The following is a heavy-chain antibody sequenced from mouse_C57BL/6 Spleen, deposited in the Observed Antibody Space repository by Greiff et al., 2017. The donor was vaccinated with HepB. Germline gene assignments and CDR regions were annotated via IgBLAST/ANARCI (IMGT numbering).Heavy chain of an antibody. Sequence: VQLQQPGAELVKPGASVKLSCNASGYTFTSYWMQWVKQRPGQGLEWIGEIDPSDSYTNYNQKFKGKATLTVDTSSSTAYMQLSSLTSEDSAVYYCALPRAMDYWGQGTSVTVSS. D-gene: IGHD2-1*01. CDR1: GYTFTSYW. CDR3: ALPRAMDY. V-gene: IGHV1-50*01. J-gene: IGHJ4*01. CDR2: IDPSDSYT.